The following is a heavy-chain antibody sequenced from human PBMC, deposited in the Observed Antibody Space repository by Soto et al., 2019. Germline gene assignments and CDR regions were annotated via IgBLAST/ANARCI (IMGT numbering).Heavy chain of an antibody. Sequence: QVQLVQSGAEVKKPGSSVKVSCKASGGTFSSYTISWVRQAPGQGLEWMGRIIPILGIANYAQKFQGRVTITADKATSTAYMELSSLRSEDTAVYYCARQIPMVRGVLGNGMDVWGQGTTVTVSS. CDR3: ARQIPMVRGVLGNGMDV. D-gene: IGHD3-10*01. J-gene: IGHJ6*02. V-gene: IGHV1-69*02. CDR1: GGTFSSYT. CDR2: IIPILGIA.